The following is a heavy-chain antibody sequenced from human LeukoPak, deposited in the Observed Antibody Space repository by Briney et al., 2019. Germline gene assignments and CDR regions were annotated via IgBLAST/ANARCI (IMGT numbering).Heavy chain of an antibody. Sequence: PSEILSLTCTVSGGSISSTTSYWGWIRQPPGKGLEWIGTIYYSGTTYYNPSLKSRVTISVDTSKNQFSLELSSMTAADTAVYYCARGPTLKYFHHWGQGTLVSVSS. CDR3: ARGPTLKYFHH. V-gene: IGHV4-39*02. CDR1: GGSISSTTSY. J-gene: IGHJ1*01. CDR2: IYYSGTT.